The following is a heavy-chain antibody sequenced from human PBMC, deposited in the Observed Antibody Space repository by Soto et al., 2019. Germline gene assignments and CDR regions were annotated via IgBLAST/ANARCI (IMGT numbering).Heavy chain of an antibody. V-gene: IGHV3-23*01. D-gene: IGHD5-12*01. J-gene: IGHJ6*02. CDR1: GFTFRNYA. CDR2: ISGSGGGT. Sequence: GGSLRLSCAASGFTFRNYAMSWVRQAPGKGLEWVSVISGSGGGTYYADSVRGRFTISRDNAKNTLYLQMTSLRVEDTAVYYCGSPTITGFYNGVDVWGQGTTVTVSS. CDR3: GSPTITGFYNGVDV.